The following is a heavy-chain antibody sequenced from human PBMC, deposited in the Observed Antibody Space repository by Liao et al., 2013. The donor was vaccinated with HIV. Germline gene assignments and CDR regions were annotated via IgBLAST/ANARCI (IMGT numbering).Heavy chain of an antibody. CDR2: IYVSGNT. J-gene: IGHJ6*03. CDR1: GGSIRSGSYY. D-gene: IGHD1-26*01. CDR3: AREEWELPDYSYYMDV. V-gene: IGHV4-61*02. Sequence: QVQLQESGPGLVKPSQTLSLSCTVSGGSIRSGSYYWSWIRQPAGKGLEWIGRIYVSGNTNYNPSLKSRATISLGTSKNEFSLKLSSVTAADTAVYYCAREEWELPDYSYYMDVWGKGTTVTVSS.